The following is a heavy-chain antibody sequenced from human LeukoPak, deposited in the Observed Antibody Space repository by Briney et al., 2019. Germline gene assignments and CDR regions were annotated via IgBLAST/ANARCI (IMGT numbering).Heavy chain of an antibody. CDR1: GGSISSYY. Sequence: PSETLSFTCTVSGGSISSYYWNWIRQPPGKGLEWIGYIYYSGSTNYNPSLRSRVTISVDTSKNQFSLKLISVTAADTAVYYCARQDRTSGKYYDFDYWGQGTLVTVSS. CDR3: ARQDRTSGKYYDFDY. V-gene: IGHV4-59*08. CDR2: IYYSGST. J-gene: IGHJ4*02. D-gene: IGHD2/OR15-2a*01.